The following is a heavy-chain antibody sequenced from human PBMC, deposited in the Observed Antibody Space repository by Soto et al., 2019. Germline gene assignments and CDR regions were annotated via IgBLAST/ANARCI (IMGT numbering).Heavy chain of an antibody. CDR3: AYYSGYDYLYGLEV. D-gene: IGHD4-4*01. Sequence: QVQLQESGPGLVKPSQTLSLTCTVSGGSISSGCYYWSLIRQHPGKGLEWIVYIYYIGSTYYNPALTRRVTLSVVTAKNQFTLKMSSVSAADTAVYYCAYYSGYDYLYGLEVWGQGTTVTVPS. CDR2: IYYIGST. J-gene: IGHJ6*02. CDR1: GGSISSGCYY. V-gene: IGHV4-31*03.